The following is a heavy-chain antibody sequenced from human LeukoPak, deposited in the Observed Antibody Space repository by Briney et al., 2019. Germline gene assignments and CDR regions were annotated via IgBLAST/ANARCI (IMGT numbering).Heavy chain of an antibody. CDR3: AKGLREYDFWSGNAT. CDR2: ISVSGGSP. Sequence: GGSLRLSCAASGFTFSSYAMMWVRQAPGKGLDWVATISVSGGSPNYADSVKGRFTISRDNSKNTLFLQMNSLSAEDTALYYCAKGLREYDFWSGNATWGQGTLVTVSS. CDR1: GFTFSSYA. V-gene: IGHV3-23*01. J-gene: IGHJ5*02. D-gene: IGHD3-3*01.